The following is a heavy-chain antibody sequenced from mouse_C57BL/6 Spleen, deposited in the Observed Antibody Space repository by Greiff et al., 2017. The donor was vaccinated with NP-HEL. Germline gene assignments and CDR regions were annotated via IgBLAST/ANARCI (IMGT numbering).Heavy chain of an antibody. D-gene: IGHD2-9*01. CDR1: GYTFTSYW. CDR2: IDPSDSYT. J-gene: IGHJ4*01. CDR3: ARPTMVTTVYYYAMDY. Sequence: QVQLQQPGAELVRPGTSVKLSCKASGYTFTSYWMHWVKQRPGQGLEWIGVIDPSDSYTNYNQKFKGKATLTVDTSSSTAYMQLSSLTSEDSAVYYCARPTMVTTVYYYAMDYWGQGTSVTVSS. V-gene: IGHV1-59*01.